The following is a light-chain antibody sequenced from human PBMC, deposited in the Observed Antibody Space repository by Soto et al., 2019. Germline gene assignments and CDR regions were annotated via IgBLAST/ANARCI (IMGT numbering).Light chain of an antibody. V-gene: IGKV1-9*01. CDR1: QGIASY. CDR2: SAS. J-gene: IGKJ1*01. Sequence: DIQLTQSPSFLSASVGDRVTITCRASQGIASYLVWYQQRPGKAPKLLIYSASTLESGVPTRFSGSRSETDFPLSISCLLPDDFATYYSLQLNSYPRTFGQGSKVEIK. CDR3: LQLNSYPRT.